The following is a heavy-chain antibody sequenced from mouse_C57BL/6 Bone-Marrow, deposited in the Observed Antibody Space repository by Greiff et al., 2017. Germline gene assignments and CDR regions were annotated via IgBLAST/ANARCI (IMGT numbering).Heavy chain of an antibody. D-gene: IGHD2-4*01. CDR2: IDPENGDT. J-gene: IGHJ2*01. CDR3: TTVDYDYFDY. CDR1: GFNIKDDY. V-gene: IGHV14-4*01. Sequence: VQLQQSGAELVRPGASVKLSCTASGFNIKDDYMHWVKQRPEQGLEWIGWIDPENGDTEYASKFQGKATITADTSSNTAYLQLSILTSEDTAVYYCTTVDYDYFDYWGQGTTLTVSS.